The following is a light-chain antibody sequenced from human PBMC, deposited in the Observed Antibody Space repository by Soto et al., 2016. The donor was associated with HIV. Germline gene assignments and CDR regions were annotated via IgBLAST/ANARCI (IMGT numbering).Light chain of an antibody. CDR1: NIGTKA. J-gene: IGLJ1*01. CDR2: DDS. Sequence: SYELTQPPSVSVAPGKTATITCGGDNIGTKAVHWYQQRPGQAPVLVLFDDSDRPSGIPERFSASKSQNTATLTIRRVEAGDEADFYCQVWDNISGHTYVFGTGTKVTV. V-gene: IGLV3-21*03. CDR3: QVWDNISGHTYV.